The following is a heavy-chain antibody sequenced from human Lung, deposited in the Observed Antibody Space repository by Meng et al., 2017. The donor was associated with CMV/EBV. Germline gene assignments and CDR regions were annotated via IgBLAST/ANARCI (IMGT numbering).Heavy chain of an antibody. D-gene: IGHD2-2*01. CDR2: INHSGST. CDR3: ARLGYYSSTSCYPGNYYYGMDV. J-gene: IGHJ6*01. V-gene: IGHV4-34*01. CDR1: GGSFSGYY. Sequence: SETLSLXFAVYGGSFSGYYWSWIRQPPGKGLEWIGEINHSGSTNYNPSLKSRVTISVDTSKNQFSLKLSSVTAADTAVYYCARLGYYSSTSCYPGNYYYGMDVSGKXTTVTVS.